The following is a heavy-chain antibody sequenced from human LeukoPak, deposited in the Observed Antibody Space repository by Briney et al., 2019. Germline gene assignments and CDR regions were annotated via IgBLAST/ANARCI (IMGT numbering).Heavy chain of an antibody. CDR2: IHYSGST. D-gene: IGHD6-19*01. V-gene: IGHV4-59*08. CDR1: GGSITNYY. CDR3: AREADSVAGTGWFDP. J-gene: IGHJ5*02. Sequence: SETLSLTCTVSGGSITNYYWTWIRQPPGKGLEWIGYIHYSGSTNYNPSLKSRVTISVDASKNQFSLKLSSVTAADTAVYYCAREADSVAGTGWFDPWGQGTLVTVSS.